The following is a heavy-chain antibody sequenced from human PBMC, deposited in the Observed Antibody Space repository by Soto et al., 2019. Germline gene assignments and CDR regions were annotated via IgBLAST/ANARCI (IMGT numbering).Heavy chain of an antibody. CDR1: GLTFSNFG. J-gene: IGHJ4*02. D-gene: IGHD2-15*01. CDR3: ARDPRPVGYLRCGSCYPGF. V-gene: IGHV3-33*01. Sequence: QVQLVESGGGVVQPGRSLRLSCAASGLTFSNFGMHWVRQAPGKGLEWVAVIWNDGNDKYYADSVKGRFTISRDNSKNTMELQLSSLGGEDKAVYYCARDPRPVGYLRCGSCYPGFWGPGTLVTVSS. CDR2: IWNDGNDK.